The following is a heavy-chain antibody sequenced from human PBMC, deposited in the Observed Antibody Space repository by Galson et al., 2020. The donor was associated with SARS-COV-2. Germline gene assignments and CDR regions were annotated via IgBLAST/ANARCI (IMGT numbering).Heavy chain of an antibody. D-gene: IGHD4-17*01. CDR3: ARGGGYGGPFDY. Sequence: SETLSLTCTASGGTISRYSWSWIRLSPGKGLEWIGYINYSGNTKYNPSLYSRVTISVDTSKSQFSLRLRSVTAADTAMYYCARGGGYGGPFDYWGQGILVAGAS. V-gene: IGHV4-59*08. CDR2: INYSGNT. J-gene: IGHJ4*02. CDR1: GGTISRYS.